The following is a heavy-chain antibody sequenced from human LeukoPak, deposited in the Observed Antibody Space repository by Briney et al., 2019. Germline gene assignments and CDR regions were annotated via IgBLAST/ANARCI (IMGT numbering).Heavy chain of an antibody. CDR1: GFSVSSNY. D-gene: IGHD2-21*02. Sequence: GGSLRLSCAASGFSVSSNYMNWVRQAPGKGLEWVSVFYSSGSTYYADSMKGRFTISRDNSKNTLYLQMDSLRAEDTAVYYCARAVVVTAISNWGQGTLVTVSS. J-gene: IGHJ4*02. CDR3: ARAVVVTAISN. CDR2: FYSSGST. V-gene: IGHV3-53*01.